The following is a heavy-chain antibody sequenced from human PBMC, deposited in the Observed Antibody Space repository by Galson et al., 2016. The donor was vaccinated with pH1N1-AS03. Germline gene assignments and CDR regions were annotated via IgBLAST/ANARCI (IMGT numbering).Heavy chain of an antibody. D-gene: IGHD6-19*01. Sequence: SLRLSCAASGFTFSSYAMSWVRQAPGKGLEWVSAISGGGGSTYYADSVKGRFTISRDNSKNTLYLQMNSLRAEDTAVYYCAPDSSGWYNDYWGQGTLVTVSS. V-gene: IGHV3-23*01. CDR1: GFTFSSYA. J-gene: IGHJ4*02. CDR2: ISGGGGST. CDR3: APDSSGWYNDY.